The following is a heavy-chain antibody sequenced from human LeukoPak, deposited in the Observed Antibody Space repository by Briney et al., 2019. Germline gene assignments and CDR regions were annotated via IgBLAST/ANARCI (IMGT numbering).Heavy chain of an antibody. Sequence: GASVKVSCKASGYTFTSYAMNWVRQAPGQGLEWMGWINTNTGNPTYAQGFTGRFVFSLDTSVSTAYLQISSLKAEDTAVYYCARDPTMHYYDRGYYYYMDVWGKGTTVTVSS. CDR2: INTNTGNP. CDR3: ARDPTMHYYDRGYYYYMDV. V-gene: IGHV7-4-1*02. D-gene: IGHD3-22*01. CDR1: GYTFTSYA. J-gene: IGHJ6*03.